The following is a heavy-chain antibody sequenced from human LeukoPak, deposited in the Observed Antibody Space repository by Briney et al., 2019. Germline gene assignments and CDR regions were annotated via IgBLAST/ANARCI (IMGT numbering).Heavy chain of an antibody. CDR3: AKVMYNWNDAPYFDY. V-gene: IGHV3-53*01. J-gene: IGHJ4*02. D-gene: IGHD1-1*01. CDR2: IYSGGST. Sequence: GSLRLSCAASGFTVSSNYMTWVRQAPGKGLEWVSVIYSGGSTYYADSVKGRFTISRDNSKNTLYLQMNSLRAEDTAVYYCAKVMYNWNDAPYFDYWGQGTLVTVSS. CDR1: GFTVSSNY.